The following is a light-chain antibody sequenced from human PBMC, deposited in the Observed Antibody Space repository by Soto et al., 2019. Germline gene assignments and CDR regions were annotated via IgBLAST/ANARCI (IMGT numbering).Light chain of an antibody. CDR1: QSVSNN. CDR2: GAS. Sequence: EIVMTQSPATLSVSPRERATLSCRASQSVSNNLAWYQKKPGQAPRLLLYGASTRATGIPARVSGGGSGTEFTLTIGSLQSEDFAVYYCQQYNNWWTFGQGTRVDIK. V-gene: IGKV3-15*01. J-gene: IGKJ1*01. CDR3: QQYNNWWT.